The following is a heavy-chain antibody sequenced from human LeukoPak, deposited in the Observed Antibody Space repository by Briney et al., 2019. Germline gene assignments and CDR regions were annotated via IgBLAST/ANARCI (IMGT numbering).Heavy chain of an antibody. CDR3: ARLAARRNDAFDI. Sequence: AASVKVSCKASGYTFTGYYMHWVRQAPGQGLKWMGWINPHSGGTNYAQKFQGRVTMTRDTSISTAYMELSRLRSDDTAVYYCARLAARRNDAFDIWGQGTMVTVSS. CDR1: GYTFTGYY. CDR2: INPHSGGT. D-gene: IGHD2-15*01. J-gene: IGHJ3*02. V-gene: IGHV1-2*02.